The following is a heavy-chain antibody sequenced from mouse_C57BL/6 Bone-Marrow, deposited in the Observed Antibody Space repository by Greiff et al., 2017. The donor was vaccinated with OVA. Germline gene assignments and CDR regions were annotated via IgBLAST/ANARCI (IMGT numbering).Heavy chain of an antibody. D-gene: IGHD1-1*01. J-gene: IGHJ2*01. CDR3: ARSYGSSSYYFDY. V-gene: IGHV7-3*01. CDR1: GFTFTDYY. CDR2: IRNKANGYTT. Sequence: EVKVVESGGGLVQPGGSLSLSCAASGFTFTDYYMSWVRQPPGKALEWLGFIRNKANGYTTEYSASVKGRFTISRDNSQSILYLQMNALRAEDSATYYCARSYGSSSYYFDYWGQGTTLTVSS.